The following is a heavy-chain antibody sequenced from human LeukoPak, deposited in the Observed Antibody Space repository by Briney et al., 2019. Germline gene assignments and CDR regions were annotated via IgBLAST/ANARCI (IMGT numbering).Heavy chain of an antibody. J-gene: IGHJ3*02. CDR3: AKGYSSGWRDAFDI. V-gene: IGHV3-9*01. CDR2: ISWNSGSI. Sequence: GGSLRLSFAASGFTFDDYAMHWVRQAPGKGLEWVSGISWNSGSIGYADSVKGRFTISRDNVKNSLYLQMNSLRAEDTALYYCAKGYSSGWRDAFDIWGQGTMVTVSS. D-gene: IGHD6-19*01. CDR1: GFTFDDYA.